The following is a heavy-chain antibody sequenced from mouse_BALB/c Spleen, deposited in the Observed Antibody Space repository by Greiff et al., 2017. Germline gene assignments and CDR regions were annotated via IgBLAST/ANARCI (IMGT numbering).Heavy chain of an antibody. J-gene: IGHJ2*01. CDR3: ASTYYGSSSYLFDY. Sequence: DVQLVESGAELVKPGASVKLSCTASGFNIKDTYMHWVKQRPEQGLEWIGRIDPANGNTKYDPKFQGKATITADTSSNTAYLQLSSLTSEDTAVYYCASTYYGSSSYLFDYWGQGTTLTVSS. CDR1: GFNIKDTY. V-gene: IGHV14-3*02. CDR2: IDPANGNT. D-gene: IGHD1-1*01.